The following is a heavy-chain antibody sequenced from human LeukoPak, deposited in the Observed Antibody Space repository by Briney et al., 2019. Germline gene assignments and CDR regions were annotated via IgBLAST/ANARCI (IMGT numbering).Heavy chain of an antibody. J-gene: IGHJ6*03. CDR2: IYYSGAI. Sequence: SETLSLTCTVSGGSISGSDYYWGRIRQSPGMGLEWIGSIYYSGAIYSSPSLRSRVTMSVDRSKNQFSLKLSSVTAADTAVYYCARDLGGYPFFMDVWGRGTTVIVSS. CDR1: GGSISGSDYY. D-gene: IGHD2-15*01. V-gene: IGHV4-39*07. CDR3: ARDLGGYPFFMDV.